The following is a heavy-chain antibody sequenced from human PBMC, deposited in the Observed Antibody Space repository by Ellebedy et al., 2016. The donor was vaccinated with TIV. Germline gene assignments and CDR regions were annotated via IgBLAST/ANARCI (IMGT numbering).Heavy chain of an antibody. D-gene: IGHD3-10*01. V-gene: IGHV1-69*06. CDR3: ARDGDYYYYGMDV. J-gene: IGHJ6*02. Sequence: SVKVSXKASGYTFTYRYLHWVRQAPGQGLEWMGGIIPIFGTANYAQKFQGRVTITADKSTSTAYMELSSLRSEDTAVYYCARDGDYYYYGMDVWGQGTTVTVSS. CDR2: IIPIFGTA. CDR1: GYTFTYRY.